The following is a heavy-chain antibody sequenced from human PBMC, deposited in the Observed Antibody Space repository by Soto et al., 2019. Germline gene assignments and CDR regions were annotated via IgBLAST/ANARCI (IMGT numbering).Heavy chain of an antibody. CDR1: GFTFSSYS. CDR2: ISSSSSTI. D-gene: IGHD2-21*02. Sequence: EVQLLESGGGLVQPGGSLRFSCAASGFTFSSYSMNWVRQAQGKGLEWVSYISSSSSTIYYADSVKGRFTISRDNAKNSLYLLMYSLRAEDTAVYYCARDTARAFDFWGQGTMVTVSS. J-gene: IGHJ3*01. CDR3: ARDTARAFDF. V-gene: IGHV3-48*01.